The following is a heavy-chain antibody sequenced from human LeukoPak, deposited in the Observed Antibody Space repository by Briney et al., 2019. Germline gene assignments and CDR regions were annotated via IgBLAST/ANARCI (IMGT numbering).Heavy chain of an antibody. Sequence: ASVKVSCKASGYTFTSYDINWVRQATGQGFEGRGWMNPNNNNVGYAQKFQGRVTMTRDTSISTAYMELGSLTSEDTAVYYCARGAFLPQYRRDFDPWGQGTLVTVSS. J-gene: IGHJ5*02. V-gene: IGHV1-8*01. D-gene: IGHD6-6*01. CDR1: GYTFTSYD. CDR3: ARGAFLPQYRRDFDP. CDR2: MNPNNNNV.